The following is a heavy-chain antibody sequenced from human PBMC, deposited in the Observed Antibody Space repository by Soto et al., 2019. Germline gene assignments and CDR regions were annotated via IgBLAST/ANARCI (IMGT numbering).Heavy chain of an antibody. CDR1: GFTFSSYA. D-gene: IGHD3-3*01. Sequence: GGSLRLSCAASGFTFSSYAMSWVRQAPGKGLEWVSAISGSGGSTYYADSVKGRFTISRDNSKNTLYLQMNSLRAEDTAVYYCAKTDDFWSGYGYGMDVWGQGTTVTVSS. CDR3: AKTDDFWSGYGYGMDV. V-gene: IGHV3-23*01. CDR2: ISGSGGST. J-gene: IGHJ6*02.